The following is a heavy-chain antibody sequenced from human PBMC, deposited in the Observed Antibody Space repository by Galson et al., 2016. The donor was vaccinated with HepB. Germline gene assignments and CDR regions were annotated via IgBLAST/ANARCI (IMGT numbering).Heavy chain of an antibody. Sequence: SLRLSCAASGFSFRNSGMSWVRQAPGRGLEWVSGITGSGDATHYADSVRGRFTISRDNSKNTLYLYMNSLRAGDTAVYYCGKHGGFDYWGQGALVTVSS. CDR3: GKHGGFDY. V-gene: IGHV3-23*01. J-gene: IGHJ4*02. D-gene: IGHD3-16*01. CDR2: ITGSGDAT. CDR1: GFSFRNSG.